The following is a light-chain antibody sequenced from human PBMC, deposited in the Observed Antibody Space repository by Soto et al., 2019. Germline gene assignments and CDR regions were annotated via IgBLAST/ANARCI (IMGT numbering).Light chain of an antibody. V-gene: IGKV1-5*01. CDR1: QSISSW. CDR2: DAS. J-gene: IGKJ1*01. CDR3: QEYTTYSRT. Sequence: DIQMTQSPSTLSASVGDRVTITCRASQSISSWLAWYQQKPGRAPKVVIYDASSLESGVPSRFSGGGSETEFTLTITSLQPDDFATYYCQEYTTYSRTFGQGTKVEVK.